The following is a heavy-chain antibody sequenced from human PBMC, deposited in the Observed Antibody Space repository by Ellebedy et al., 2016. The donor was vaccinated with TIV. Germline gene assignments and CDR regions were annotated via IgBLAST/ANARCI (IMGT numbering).Heavy chain of an antibody. D-gene: IGHD4-17*01. J-gene: IGHJ4*02. CDR2: ISSSSSYI. CDR3: ARAPRGTVTTWIDY. Sequence: GGSLRLXXAASGFTFSTYSMNWVRQAQGKGLEWVSSISSSSSYIYYADSVKGRFTISRDNAKNSLYLQMNSLRAEDTAVYYCARAPRGTVTTWIDYWGQGTLVTVSS. V-gene: IGHV3-21*01. CDR1: GFTFSTYS.